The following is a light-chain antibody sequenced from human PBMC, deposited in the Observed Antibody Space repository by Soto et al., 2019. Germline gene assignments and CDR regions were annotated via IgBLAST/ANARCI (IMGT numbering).Light chain of an antibody. CDR2: EAS. CDR3: QLYNKRPLT. CDR1: QSVNSN. V-gene: IGKV3D-15*01. Sequence: EVVMTQSPATLSVSPGERATLSCRASQSVNSNLAWYQLKPGQAPRLLLYEASTRATGIPARFSGSGSGTAYTLTISSLQSEDFAVYYWQLYNKRPLTFGVGTKVEIK. J-gene: IGKJ4*01.